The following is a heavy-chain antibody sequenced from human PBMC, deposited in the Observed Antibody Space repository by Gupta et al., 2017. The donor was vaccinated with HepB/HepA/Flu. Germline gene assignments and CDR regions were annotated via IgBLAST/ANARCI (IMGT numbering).Heavy chain of an antibody. CDR1: GYTFTSYD. V-gene: IGHV1-8*01. D-gene: IGHD4-11*01. CDR2: MNPNSGNT. J-gene: IGHJ4*02. CDR3: ARVFEVQAPNSNYALVPTEDY. Sequence: QVQLVQSGAEVKKPGASVKVSCKASGYTFTSYDINWVRQATGQGLEWMGWMNPNSGNTGYAQKFQGRVTMTRNTSISTAYMELSSLRSEDTAVYYCARVFEVQAPNSNYALVPTEDYWGQGTLVTVSS.